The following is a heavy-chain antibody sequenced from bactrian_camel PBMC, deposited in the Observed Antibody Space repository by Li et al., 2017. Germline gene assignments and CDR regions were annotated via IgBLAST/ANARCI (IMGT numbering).Heavy chain of an antibody. CDR2: TSIGGGAS. J-gene: IGHJ4*01. D-gene: IGHD2*01. Sequence: DVHLVESGGGSVQPGGSLNLSCVITGDTYGRGYVGWFRQAPGKEREWVALTSIGGGASKYSDSVKGRFTISHDAAKNTYLQMNNLKPEDTAMYYRAADRLKCLSTNPRGEWNYWGRGTQVTVS. V-gene: IGHV3S40*01. CDR1: GDTYGRGY. CDR3: AADRLKCLSTNPRGEWNY.